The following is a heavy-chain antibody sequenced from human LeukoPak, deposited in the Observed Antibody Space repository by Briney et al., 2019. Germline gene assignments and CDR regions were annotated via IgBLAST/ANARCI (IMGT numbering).Heavy chain of an antibody. D-gene: IGHD3-22*01. CDR2: VHHDGSER. J-gene: IGHJ4*02. Sequence: GGSVRLSCAASGVTFSNYYMHWVRQAPGKGLEWVAVVHHDGSERYYADSVKGRFTISRDNSKNTLYVQMDSLRVEDTAVYYCATGSGYYYDHWGQGTLVTVSS. CDR1: GVTFSNYY. V-gene: IGHV3-30*02. CDR3: ATGSGYYYDH.